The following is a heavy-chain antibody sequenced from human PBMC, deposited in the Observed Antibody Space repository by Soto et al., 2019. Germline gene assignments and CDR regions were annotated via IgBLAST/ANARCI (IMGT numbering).Heavy chain of an antibody. Sequence: LSLTCTVSGGSISSSSYYWGWIRQPPGKGLEWIGSIYYSGSTYYNPSLKSRVTISVDTSKNQFSLKLSSVTAADTAVYYCARGDYDILTGHAWFDPWGQGTLVTVSS. V-gene: IGHV4-39*01. CDR2: IYYSGST. CDR1: GGSISSSSYY. D-gene: IGHD3-9*01. J-gene: IGHJ5*02. CDR3: ARGDYDILTGHAWFDP.